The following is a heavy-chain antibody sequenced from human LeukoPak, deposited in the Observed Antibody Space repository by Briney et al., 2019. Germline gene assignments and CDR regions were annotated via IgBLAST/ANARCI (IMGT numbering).Heavy chain of an antibody. D-gene: IGHD3-3*01. CDR1: GFTFRSYW. CDR2: IKEDESEK. CDR3: ARCGRITILGVAGRTGFDP. J-gene: IGHJ5*02. V-gene: IGHV3-7*01. Sequence: GGSLRLSCAASGFTFRSYWMSWVRQAPGKGLEWVANIKEDESEKYYVDSVKGRFTISRDNAKNSLYLQMNSLRAEDTAVYYCARCGRITILGVAGRTGFDPWGQGTLVTVSS.